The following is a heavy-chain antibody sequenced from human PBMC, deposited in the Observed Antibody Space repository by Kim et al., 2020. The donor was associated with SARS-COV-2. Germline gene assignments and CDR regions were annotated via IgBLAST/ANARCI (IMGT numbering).Heavy chain of an antibody. V-gene: IGHV3-23*01. CDR2: ISPSGGDS. J-gene: IGHJ3*02. Sequence: GGSLRLSCAASGFTFSTNAMAWVRQAPGKGPDWVSAISPSGGDSYYANSVMGRFSTSRDNSKNTLYLQMNSLRVAAKAIYYCAKVFVSRSTLSFDNWV. CDR3: AKVFVSRSTLSFDN. D-gene: IGHD1-26*01. CDR1: GFTFSTNA.